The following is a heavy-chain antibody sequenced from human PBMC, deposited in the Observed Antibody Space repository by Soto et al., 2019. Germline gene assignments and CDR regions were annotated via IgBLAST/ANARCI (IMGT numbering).Heavy chain of an antibody. CDR3: ASYIAGTGGRGS. CDR2: IVNSGIA. J-gene: IGHJ4*02. D-gene: IGHD6-13*01. V-gene: IGHV4-4*09. CDR1: GGSLTGQH. Sequence: QVQLQESGPGLVKPSETLSLTCAVSGGSLTGQHWSWIRQPPGKGLEWNGQIVNSGIARYNPPLPRRVAISIDTSKHHFALRLSSVTAADTAVYYCASYIAGTGGRGSWGQGHLVTVSS.